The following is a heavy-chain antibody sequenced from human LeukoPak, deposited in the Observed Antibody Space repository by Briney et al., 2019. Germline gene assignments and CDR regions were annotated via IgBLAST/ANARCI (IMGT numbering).Heavy chain of an antibody. CDR2: LSGSGGST. Sequence: GGSLRLSCAASVFTFNNYAMSWVRQAPGKGLEWVSALSGSGGSTYYADSVKGRFTISRDNSKNTLYLQMNSLRAEDTAVYYCAKVPLTTVINYFDYWGQGTLVTVSS. V-gene: IGHV3-23*01. J-gene: IGHJ4*02. CDR3: AKVPLTTVINYFDY. D-gene: IGHD4-11*01. CDR1: VFTFNNYA.